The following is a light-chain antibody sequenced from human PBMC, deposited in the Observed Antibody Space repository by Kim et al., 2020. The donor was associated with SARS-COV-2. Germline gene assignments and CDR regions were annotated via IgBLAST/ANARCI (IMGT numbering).Light chain of an antibody. Sequence: LLRGDSATLSCRASQSVTSSELAGYQQRPGQAPRLIIYGASSRATGIPNRFSGSGSETDFTLTISRLEPEDCAVYYCQQYGSSPRTFGQGTKLEI. CDR3: QQYGSSPRT. V-gene: IGKV3-20*01. J-gene: IGKJ2*01. CDR1: QSVTSSE. CDR2: GAS.